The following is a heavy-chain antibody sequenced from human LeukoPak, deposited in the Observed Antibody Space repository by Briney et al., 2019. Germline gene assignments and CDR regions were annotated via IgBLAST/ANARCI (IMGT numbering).Heavy chain of an antibody. V-gene: IGHV3-23*01. CDR1: GFTFTNYA. D-gene: IGHD3-22*01. CDR2: ISGSGGRT. Sequence: GGSLRLSCAASGFTFTNYAMTWVRQAPGKGLEWVSSISGSGGRTYSADSVKGRFTISRDNFKNTLYLQMNSLRAEDTAVYYCARGPYYYDSSGYSSLDYWGQGTLVTVSS. J-gene: IGHJ4*02. CDR3: ARGPYYYDSSGYSSLDY.